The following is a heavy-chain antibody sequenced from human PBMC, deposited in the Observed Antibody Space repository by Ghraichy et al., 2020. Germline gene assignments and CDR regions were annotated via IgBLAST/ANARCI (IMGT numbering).Heavy chain of an antibody. Sequence: PETLSLTCTVSGGSISSYYWSWIRQPPGKGLEWIGYIYYSGSTNYNPSLKSRVTISVDTSKNQFSLKLNSVTAADTAVYYCARAGVDYGESYFDYWGQGTLVTVSS. J-gene: IGHJ4*02. V-gene: IGHV4-59*01. D-gene: IGHD4-17*01. CDR2: IYYSGST. CDR3: ARAGVDYGESYFDY. CDR1: GGSISSYY.